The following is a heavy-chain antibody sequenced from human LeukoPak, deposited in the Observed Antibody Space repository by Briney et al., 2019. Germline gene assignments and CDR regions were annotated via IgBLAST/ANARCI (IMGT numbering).Heavy chain of an antibody. J-gene: IGHJ3*02. Sequence: ASVKVSCKASGYTFIGYYMHWVRQAPGQGLEWMGWINPNSGGTNYAQKFQGRVTMTRDTSISTAYMELSRLRSDDTAVYYCARDSYYDSSGYYNDHDAFDIWGQGTMVTVSS. CDR1: GYTFIGYY. CDR2: INPNSGGT. CDR3: ARDSYYDSSGYYNDHDAFDI. V-gene: IGHV1-2*02. D-gene: IGHD3-22*01.